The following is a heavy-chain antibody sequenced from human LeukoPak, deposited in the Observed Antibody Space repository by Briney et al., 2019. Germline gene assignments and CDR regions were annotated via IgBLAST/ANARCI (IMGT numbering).Heavy chain of an antibody. CDR2: ISDSGNT. J-gene: IGHJ4*02. V-gene: IGHV4-39*02. CDR1: GGSISSRSYY. Sequence: SETLSLTCTVSGGSISSRSYYWGWIRQPPGKGLEWIGKISDSGNTYYSPSLRSRVTISIDMSKNQFSLKLSSVTATDTTVYYCARDYGDYFDYWGQGTLVTVSS. CDR3: ARDYGDYFDY. D-gene: IGHD4-17*01.